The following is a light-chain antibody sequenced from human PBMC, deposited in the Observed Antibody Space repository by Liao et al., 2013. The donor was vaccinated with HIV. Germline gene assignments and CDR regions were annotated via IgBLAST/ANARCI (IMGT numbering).Light chain of an antibody. Sequence: SYVLTQPASVSVAPGNTATITCGGNNVGSTSVHWYQQKPGQAPVLVIYYDVERPSGIPERFSASNSGNTATLTISRVEVGDEADYYCQLWDSTSDHRVFGGGTKLTVL. CDR3: QLWDSTSDHRV. CDR1: NVGSTS. V-gene: IGLV3-21*01. J-gene: IGLJ3*02. CDR2: YDV.